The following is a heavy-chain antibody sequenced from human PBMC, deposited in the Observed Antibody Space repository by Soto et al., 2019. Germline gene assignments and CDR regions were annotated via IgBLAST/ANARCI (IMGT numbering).Heavy chain of an antibody. V-gene: IGHV3-30-3*01. J-gene: IGHJ6*02. CDR1: GFTFSSYA. Sequence: GGSLRLSCAASGFTFSSYAMHWVRQAPGKGLEWVAVISYDGSNKYYADSVKGRFTISRDNSKNTLYLQMNSLRAEDTAVYYCARDRGFGARYYYYGMDVWGQGTTVTVS. CDR2: ISYDGSNK. CDR3: ARDRGFGARYYYYGMDV. D-gene: IGHD3-10*01.